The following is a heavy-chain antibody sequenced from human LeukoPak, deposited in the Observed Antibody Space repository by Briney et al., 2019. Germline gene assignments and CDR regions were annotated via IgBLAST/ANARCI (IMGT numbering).Heavy chain of an antibody. D-gene: IGHD3-22*01. V-gene: IGHV3-7*01. J-gene: IGHJ4*02. CDR3: ARERDYYDSSGYFWLYYFDY. CDR1: GVSISSYY. Sequence: ETLSLTCTVSGVSISSYYWSWIRQPPGKRLEWVANIKQDGSEKYYVDSVKGRFTISRDNAKNSLYLQMNSLRAEDTAVYYCARERDYYDSSGYFWLYYFDYWGQGTLVTVSS. CDR2: IKQDGSEK.